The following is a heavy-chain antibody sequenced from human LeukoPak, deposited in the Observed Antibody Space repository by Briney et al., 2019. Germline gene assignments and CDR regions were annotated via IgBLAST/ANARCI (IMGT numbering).Heavy chain of an antibody. D-gene: IGHD3-22*01. V-gene: IGHV5-51*01. CDR1: GYSFTTYW. J-gene: IGHJ1*01. Sequence: GESAKISCKGSGYSFTTYWIGWVRQMPGKGLEWMGIIYTGDSDTRYGPSLQGQVTISADKSISTAYLQWSSLKASDTAMYYCARRSSAYYSQGLVGYFQHWGQGSLVTVSS. CDR2: IYTGDSDT. CDR3: ARRSSAYYSQGLVGYFQH.